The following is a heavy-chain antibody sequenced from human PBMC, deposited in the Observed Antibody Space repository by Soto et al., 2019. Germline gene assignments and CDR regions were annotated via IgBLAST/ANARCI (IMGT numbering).Heavy chain of an antibody. CDR2: IKQDGSEK. D-gene: IGHD3-10*01. J-gene: IGHJ4*02. CDR1: GFTFSRYW. CDR3: ARGQFGSDATFDY. Sequence: GGALRVSCAASGFTFSRYWMSWVRQAPGKGLEWVANIKQDGSEKYYVDSVKGRFTISRDNAKNSLYLQMNSLRAEDTAVYYCARGQFGSDATFDYWGQGTLVTVSS. V-gene: IGHV3-7*01.